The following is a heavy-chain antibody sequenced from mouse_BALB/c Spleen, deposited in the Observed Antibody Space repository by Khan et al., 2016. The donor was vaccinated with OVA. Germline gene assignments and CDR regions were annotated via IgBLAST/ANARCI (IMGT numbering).Heavy chain of an antibody. CDR1: GYSITSDYA. CDR2: IRYSGST. Sequence: EVQLQESGPGLVKPSQSLSLTCTVTGYSITSDYAWNWIRQFPGNKLEWMGCIRYSGSTSYNPSLKSRISITRDTSKNQFFLQLKYVTTEDTATYYCAITVLLRPPFDYWGQGTTLTASS. CDR3: AITVLLRPPFDY. J-gene: IGHJ2*01. D-gene: IGHD1-1*01. V-gene: IGHV3-2*02.